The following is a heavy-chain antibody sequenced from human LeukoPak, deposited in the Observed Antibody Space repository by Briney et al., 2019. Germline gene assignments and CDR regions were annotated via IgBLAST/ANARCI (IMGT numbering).Heavy chain of an antibody. CDR3: VRDTGYYFDY. J-gene: IGHJ4*02. CDR2: IYYSEST. CDR1: GGSISSYY. D-gene: IGHD4-4*01. Sequence: SETLSLTCTVSGGSISSYYWSWIRQPPGKGLEWIGYIYYSESTNYNPSLKSRVTISVDRSKNQFSLKLSSVTAADTAVYYCVRDTGYYFDYWGQGTLVTVSS. V-gene: IGHV4-59*01.